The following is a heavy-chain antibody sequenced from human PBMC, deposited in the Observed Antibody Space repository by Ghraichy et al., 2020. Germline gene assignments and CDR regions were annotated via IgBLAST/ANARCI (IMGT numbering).Heavy chain of an antibody. V-gene: IGHV3-21*01. CDR2: ISSSSSYI. J-gene: IGHJ4*02. CDR3: ARDASPLYYDSSGYYYPLDY. D-gene: IGHD3-22*01. CDR1: GFTFSSYS. Sequence: GGSLRLSCAASGFTFSSYSMNWVRQAPGKGLEWVSSISSSSSYIYYADSVKGRFTISRDNAKNSLYLQMNSLRAEDTAVYYCARDASPLYYDSSGYYYPLDYWGQGTLVTVSS.